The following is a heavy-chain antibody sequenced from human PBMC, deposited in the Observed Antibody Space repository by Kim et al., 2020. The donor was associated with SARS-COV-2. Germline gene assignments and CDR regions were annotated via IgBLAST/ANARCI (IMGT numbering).Heavy chain of an antibody. D-gene: IGHD5-12*01. J-gene: IGHJ4*01. CDR2: IGTAGDT. V-gene: IGHV3-13*01. Sequence: GGSLRLSCAASGFTFSNYDMHWVRQPTGTGLEWVSCIGTAGDTYYPGSVKGRFTISRENVKNSLYLQMNSLRAGDTAVYYCARPFKEYSGYPSYFAYWG. CDR3: ARPFKEYSGYPSYFAY. CDR1: GFTFSNYD.